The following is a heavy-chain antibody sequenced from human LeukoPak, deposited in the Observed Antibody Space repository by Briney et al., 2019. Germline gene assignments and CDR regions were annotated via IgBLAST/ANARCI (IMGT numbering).Heavy chain of an antibody. V-gene: IGHV4-39*07. CDR2: IYNSGST. Sequence: SETLSLTCTVSGGSISSSSYYWGWIRQPPGKGLEWIGSIYNSGSTSYIPSLKSRVTISVDTSKNQFSLRPSSVTAADTAVYYSARLASGSYGPLTPFDYWGQGTLVTVSS. CDR1: GGSISSSSYY. CDR3: ARLASGSYGPLTPFDY. J-gene: IGHJ4*02. D-gene: IGHD1-26*01.